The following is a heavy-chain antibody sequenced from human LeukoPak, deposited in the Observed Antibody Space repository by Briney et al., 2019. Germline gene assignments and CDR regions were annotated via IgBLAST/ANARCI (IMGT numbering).Heavy chain of an antibody. CDR2: IYYSGST. CDR3: ARGAAAGGYYYYGMDV. Sequence: SETLSLTCAVYGGSFSSYYWGWIRQPPGKGLEWIGSIYYSGSTYYNPSLKSRVTISVDTSKNQFSLKLSSVTAADTAVYYCARGAAAGGYYYYGMDVWGQGTTVTVSS. D-gene: IGHD6-13*01. J-gene: IGHJ6*02. CDR1: GGSFSSYY. V-gene: IGHV4-39*07.